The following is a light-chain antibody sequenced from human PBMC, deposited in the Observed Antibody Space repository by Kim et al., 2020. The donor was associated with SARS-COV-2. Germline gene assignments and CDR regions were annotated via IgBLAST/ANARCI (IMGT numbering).Light chain of an antibody. CDR1: SSNIGSNY. Sequence: QSVLTQPPSASGTPGQRVTISCSGSSSNIGSNYVYWYQQFPGTAPKLLIYRSNQRPSGVPDRFSGSKSGTSASLAISGLRSEDEADYYCAVWDDSLSGWVFGGGTQLTVL. CDR2: RSN. CDR3: AVWDDSLSGWV. J-gene: IGLJ3*02. V-gene: IGLV1-47*01.